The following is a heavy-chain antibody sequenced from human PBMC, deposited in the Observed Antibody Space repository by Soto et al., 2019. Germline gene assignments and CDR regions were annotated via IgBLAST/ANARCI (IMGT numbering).Heavy chain of an antibody. J-gene: IGHJ5*02. V-gene: IGHV1-69*13. Sequence: ASVKVSCKASGGTFSSYAISWVRQAPGQGLEWMGGIIPIFGTANYAQKFQGRVTITADESTSTAYMELSSLRSEDTAVYYCARDKSPAAIGYWFDPWGQGTLVTVSS. CDR1: GGTFSSYA. CDR2: IIPIFGTA. D-gene: IGHD2-2*01. CDR3: ARDKSPAAIGYWFDP.